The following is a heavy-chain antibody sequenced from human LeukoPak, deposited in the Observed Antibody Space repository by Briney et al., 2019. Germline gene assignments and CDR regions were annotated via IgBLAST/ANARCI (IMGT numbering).Heavy chain of an antibody. Sequence: PSETLSLTCTVSSGSISNYYWTWIRQPPGKGLEWIGHIYYSGSTNYNPSLKSRVTISIDTSKNQFSLKLNSVTAADTAVYYCVGPYSGTYSYLDYWGQGTLVTVSS. CDR3: VGPYSGTYSYLDY. CDR1: SGSISNYY. CDR2: IYYSGST. V-gene: IGHV4-59*08. D-gene: IGHD1-26*01. J-gene: IGHJ4*02.